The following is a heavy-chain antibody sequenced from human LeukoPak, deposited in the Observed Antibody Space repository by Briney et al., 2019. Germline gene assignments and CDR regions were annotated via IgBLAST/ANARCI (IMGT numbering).Heavy chain of an antibody. CDR2: ISTSGST. D-gene: IGHD2-2*01. V-gene: IGHV4-59*10. CDR1: GGSFSGYY. CDR3: ARFTGYCSGTSYYPNAFDI. Sequence: SETLSLTCAVYGGSFSGYYWTWIRQPAGKGLEWIGRISTSGSTNYNPSLKSRVTISLDTSKNQFSLKLSSVTAADTAVFYCARFTGYCSGTSYYPNAFDIWGQGTMVTVSS. J-gene: IGHJ3*02.